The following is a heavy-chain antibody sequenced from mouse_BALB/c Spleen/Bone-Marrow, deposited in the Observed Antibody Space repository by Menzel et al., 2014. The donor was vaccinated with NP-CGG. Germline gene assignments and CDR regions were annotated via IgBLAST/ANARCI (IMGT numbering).Heavy chain of an antibody. CDR3: ARKFYYFDY. J-gene: IGHJ2*01. V-gene: IGHV3-2*02. CDR2: ISYSGGT. CDR1: GYSITSDYA. Sequence: EVKLQESGPGLVRPSQSLSLPCTVTGYSITSDYAWNWIRQFPGNKLAWMGSISYSGGTDYNPTLKSRFSITRDTSKNQFFLQLNSVTAEDTATYYCARKFYYFDYWGHGTTLTVSS.